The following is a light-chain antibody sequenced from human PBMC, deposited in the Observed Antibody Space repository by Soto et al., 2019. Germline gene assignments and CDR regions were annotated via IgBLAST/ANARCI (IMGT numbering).Light chain of an antibody. CDR1: QTVNKNY. CDR3: QQYTPALT. CDR2: GAV. Sequence: EIVLTQSPGTLSLPPGERATLSCWASQTVNKNYVAWYQQRPGQAPRLLIYGAVTRAAGIPDRFSGSGSGTDFTLTISRLEPEDFAVYYCQQYTPALTFGGGTKV. V-gene: IGKV3-20*01. J-gene: IGKJ4*01.